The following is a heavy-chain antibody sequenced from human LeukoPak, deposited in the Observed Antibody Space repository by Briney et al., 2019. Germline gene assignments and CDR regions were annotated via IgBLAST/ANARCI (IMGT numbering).Heavy chain of an antibody. J-gene: IGHJ6*04. Sequence: GGSLRLSCAASGFTFSDYYMSWLRQAPGKGLEWFSYISSSSSYTNYADSVKGRFTISRDNAKNSLYLQMNSLRAEDTAVYYCARDQVVPAALNNYYYYYGMDVWGKGTTVTVSS. CDR2: ISSSSSYT. CDR3: ARDQVVPAALNNYYYYYGMDV. D-gene: IGHD2-2*01. CDR1: GFTFSDYY. V-gene: IGHV3-11*06.